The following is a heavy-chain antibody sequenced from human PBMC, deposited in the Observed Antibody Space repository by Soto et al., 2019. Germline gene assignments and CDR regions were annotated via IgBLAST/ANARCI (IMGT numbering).Heavy chain of an antibody. CDR2: IYWDDDK. V-gene: IGHV2-5*02. Sequence: VKPTQTPTVTSTSPWFAPHTSGVGVGWIRQPPGKALEWLALIYWDDDKRYSPSLKSRLTITKDTSKNQVVLTMTNMDPVDTATYYCAHMAYSSGWKYYFDYWGQGTLVTVSS. CDR1: WFAPHTSGVG. J-gene: IGHJ4*02. CDR3: AHMAYSSGWKYYFDY. D-gene: IGHD6-19*01.